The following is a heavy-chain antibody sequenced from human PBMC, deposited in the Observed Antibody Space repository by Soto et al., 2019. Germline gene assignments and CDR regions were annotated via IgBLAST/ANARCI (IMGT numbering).Heavy chain of an antibody. J-gene: IGHJ4*02. V-gene: IGHV4-59*11. D-gene: IGHD7-27*01. CDR2: IYYNGNT. CDR3: TRANWYSEY. Sequence: QVQLQESGPGLVKPSETLSLTCSVSGCSISNHYWSWIRQPPGKGLEWIGYIYYNGNTNYNPSLKSRVTMSVDTSRNQISLKLTNVTAADTAVYYCTRANWYSEYWGQGTLVTVSS. CDR1: GCSISNHY.